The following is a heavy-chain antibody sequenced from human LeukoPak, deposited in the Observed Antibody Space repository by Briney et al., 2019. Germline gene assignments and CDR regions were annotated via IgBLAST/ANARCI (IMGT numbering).Heavy chain of an antibody. CDR3: AKWMSRIQAFDI. V-gene: IGHV3-23*01. J-gene: IGHJ3*02. CDR2: IGGSGGAI. D-gene: IGHD5-12*01. Sequence: PGGSLRLSCAASGFIFSNYDMSWVRQAPGKGVEWVACIGGSGGAILYADSVKGRFTISRDNSKSTLYLQMNSLRADDTALYFCAKWMSRIQAFDIWGQGTMVTVS. CDR1: GFIFSNYD.